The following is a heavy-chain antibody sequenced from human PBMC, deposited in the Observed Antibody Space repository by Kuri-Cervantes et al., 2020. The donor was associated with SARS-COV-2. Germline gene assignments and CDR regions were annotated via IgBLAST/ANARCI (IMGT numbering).Heavy chain of an antibody. Sequence: ASVKVSCKASGYTFTSYDINWVRQATGQGLEWMGWMNPNSGNTGYAQKFQGRVTITADKSTSTDYMELSSLRSEDTAVYYCATSSGYYYYWGQGTLVTVSS. V-gene: IGHV1-8*03. J-gene: IGHJ4*02. CDR1: GYTFTSYD. CDR2: MNPNSGNT. D-gene: IGHD3-22*01. CDR3: ATSSGYYYY.